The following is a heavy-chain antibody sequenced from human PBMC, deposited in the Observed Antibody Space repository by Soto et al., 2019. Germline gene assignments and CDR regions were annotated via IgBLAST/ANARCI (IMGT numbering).Heavy chain of an antibody. CDR1: GFTISSYW. CDR2: IKQDGSEK. CDR3: ARQRNWKVDY. V-gene: IGHV3-7*01. Sequence: PGGSLRLSCAASGFTISSYWMSWVRQAPGKGLEWVANIKQDGSEKYYVDSVKGRFTISRDNAKNSLYLQMNSLRAEDTAVYYCARQRNWKVDYWGQGTLVTVSS. J-gene: IGHJ4*02. D-gene: IGHD1-1*01.